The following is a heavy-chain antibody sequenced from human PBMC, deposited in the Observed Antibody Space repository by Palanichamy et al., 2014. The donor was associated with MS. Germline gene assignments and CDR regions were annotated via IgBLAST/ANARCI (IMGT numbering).Heavy chain of an antibody. V-gene: IGHV3-30*18. CDR2: ISYDGSNK. J-gene: IGHJ4*02. CDR1: GFTFSSYG. Sequence: QVQLVESGGGVVQPGRSLRLSCAASGFTFSSYGMHWVRQAPGKGLEWVAVISYDGSNKYYADSVKGRFTISRDNSKNTLYLQMNSLRAEDTAVYYCAKDGPAPSGSSWGYFDYWGQGTLVTVSS. D-gene: IGHD1-26*01. CDR3: AKDGPAPSGSSWGYFDY.